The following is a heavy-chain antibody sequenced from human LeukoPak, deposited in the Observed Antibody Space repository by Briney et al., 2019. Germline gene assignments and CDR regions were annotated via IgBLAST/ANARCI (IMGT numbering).Heavy chain of an antibody. D-gene: IGHD6-13*01. CDR3: ARDRIEQQRTLGRSTNYYSYYYMDV. J-gene: IGHJ6*03. CDR2: ISSSSSYI. CDR1: GFTFSSYC. V-gene: IGHV3-21*01. Sequence: PGGSLRLSCAASGFTFSSYCMSWVRQAPGKGLEWVSCISSSSSYIYYADSVKGRFTISRDNAKNSLYLQMSSLRAEDTAVYYCARDRIEQQRTLGRSTNYYSYYYMDVWGKGTTVTVSS.